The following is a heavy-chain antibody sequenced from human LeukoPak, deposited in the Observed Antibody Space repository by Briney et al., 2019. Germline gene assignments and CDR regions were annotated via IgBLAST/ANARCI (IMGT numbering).Heavy chain of an antibody. D-gene: IGHD4-17*01. Sequence: HPGGSLRLSCAASGFTFSSYWMSWVRQAPGKGLEWVANIKQDGSEKYYVDSVKGRFTISRDNAKNSLYLQMNSLRAEDTAVYYCAREADGDYLPDYFDYWGQGTLVTVSS. CDR2: IKQDGSEK. CDR3: AREADGDYLPDYFDY. J-gene: IGHJ4*02. CDR1: GFTFSSYW. V-gene: IGHV3-7*03.